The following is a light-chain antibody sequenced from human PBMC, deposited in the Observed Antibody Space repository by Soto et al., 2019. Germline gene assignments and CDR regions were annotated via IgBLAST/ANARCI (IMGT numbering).Light chain of an antibody. V-gene: IGKV3-20*01. Sequence: IVLTQSPGTLSLSPGERATLSSRASQSVSSYLAWYQQKPGQAPRVLIYGTSSRATGIPDRFSGSGSGTDFTLTISRLEPEDFAVFYCQQYATSPLTFGGGTKVDIK. CDR1: QSVSSY. CDR2: GTS. CDR3: QQYATSPLT. J-gene: IGKJ4*01.